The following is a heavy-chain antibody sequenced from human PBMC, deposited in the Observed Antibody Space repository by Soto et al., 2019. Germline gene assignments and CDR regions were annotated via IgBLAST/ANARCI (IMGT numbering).Heavy chain of an antibody. CDR1: GGSFSGYY. Sequence: PSETLSLTYAVYGGSFSGYYWSWIRQPPGKGLEWIGEINHSGSTNYNPSLKSRVTISVDTSKNQFSLKLSSVTAADTAVYYCARALLPYYYYGMDVWGQGTTVTVSS. J-gene: IGHJ6*02. D-gene: IGHD2-15*01. CDR2: INHSGST. CDR3: ARALLPYYYYGMDV. V-gene: IGHV4-34*01.